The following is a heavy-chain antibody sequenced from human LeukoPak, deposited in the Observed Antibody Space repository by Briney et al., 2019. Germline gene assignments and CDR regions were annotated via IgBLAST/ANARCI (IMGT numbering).Heavy chain of an antibody. V-gene: IGHV3-48*03. D-gene: IGHD3-10*01. Sequence: PGGSLRLSCAASGFTFSSHEMNWVRQAPGKGLEWLSYISGGGSKIYYADSVQGRFTISRDNAKNSLYLQLNSLRAEDTAVYYCARDGVQGAPRGGYFDYCGQGILVTVSS. CDR2: ISGGGSKI. J-gene: IGHJ4*02. CDR3: ARDGVQGAPRGGYFDY. CDR1: GFTFSSHE.